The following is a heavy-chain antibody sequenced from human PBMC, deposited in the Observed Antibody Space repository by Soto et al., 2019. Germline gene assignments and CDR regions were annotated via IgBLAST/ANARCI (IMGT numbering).Heavy chain of an antibody. Sequence: SETLSLTCTVSGGSISTYYWNWIRQPPGKGLEWIGFIYYTGTTNYNPSLKSRSTISVDTSKNQFSLKLSSVTAADTAVYYCARNSIFGVDNWFDPWGQGTLVTVSS. CDR3: ARNSIFGVDNWFDP. V-gene: IGHV4-59*01. CDR1: GGSISTYY. CDR2: IYYTGTT. D-gene: IGHD3-3*01. J-gene: IGHJ5*02.